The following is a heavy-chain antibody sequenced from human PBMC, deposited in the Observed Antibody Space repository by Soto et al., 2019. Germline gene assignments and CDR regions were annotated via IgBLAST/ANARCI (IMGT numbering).Heavy chain of an antibody. J-gene: IGHJ5*02. CDR1: GGAIGSHY. CDR2: IYSSGST. V-gene: IGHV4-4*07. D-gene: IGHD3-3*01. Sequence: ETLSLTCTISGGAIGSHYWTWIRQPAGKGLEWIGRIYSSGSTQYNPSLQSRVTMSLDTSKNQFSLRLESVTAADTAVYYCARGQRFSDWFDPWGQGTLVTVSS. CDR3: ARGQRFSDWFDP.